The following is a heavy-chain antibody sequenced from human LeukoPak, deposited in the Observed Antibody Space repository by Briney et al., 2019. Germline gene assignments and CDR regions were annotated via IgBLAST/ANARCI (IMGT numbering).Heavy chain of an antibody. CDR2: ISAYNGNT. CDR3: ARGPWLASYYYGSGSYSEVDP. Sequence: ASVKVSCKASGYTFTSYGISWVRQAPGQGLEWMGWISAYNGNTNYAQKLQGRVTMTTDTSTSTAYMELRSLRSDDTAVYYCARGPWLASYYYGSGSYSEVDPWGQGTLVTVSS. CDR1: GYTFTSYG. V-gene: IGHV1-18*01. D-gene: IGHD3-10*01. J-gene: IGHJ5*02.